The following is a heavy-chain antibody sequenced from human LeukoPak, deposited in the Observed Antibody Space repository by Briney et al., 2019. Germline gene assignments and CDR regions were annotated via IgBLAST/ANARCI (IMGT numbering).Heavy chain of an antibody. D-gene: IGHD3-10*02. CDR3: AELGITMIGGV. V-gene: IGHV3-21*01. CDR2: ISTSSSYI. CDR1: GFTFSSYN. Sequence: GGSLRLSCAASGFTFSSYNMNWVRQAPGKGLEWVSSISTSSSYIYYADSVKGRFTISRDNARNSLFLQMNSLRAEDTAVYYCAELGITMIGGVWGKGTTVTISS. J-gene: IGHJ6*04.